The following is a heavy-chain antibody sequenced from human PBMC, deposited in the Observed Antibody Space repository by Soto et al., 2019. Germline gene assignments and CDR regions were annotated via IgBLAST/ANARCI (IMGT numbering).Heavy chain of an antibody. Sequence: SETLSLTCTVSGGSISSYYWSWIRQPPGKGLEWIGYIYYSGSTNYNPSLKSRVTISVDTSKNQFSLKLSSVTAADTAVYYCARDRSGYGVDAFDIWGQGTMVTV. J-gene: IGHJ3*02. CDR1: GGSISSYY. CDR2: IYYSGST. D-gene: IGHD5-12*01. CDR3: ARDRSGYGVDAFDI. V-gene: IGHV4-59*01.